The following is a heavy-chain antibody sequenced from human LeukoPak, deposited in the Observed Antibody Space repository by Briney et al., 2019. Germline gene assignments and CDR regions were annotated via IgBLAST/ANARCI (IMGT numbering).Heavy chain of an antibody. V-gene: IGHV3-66*02. Sequence: GGSLRLSCAASGFVVSDNYMSWVRRAPGQGLEWVSLIYTSGITKYTDSVKGRFTISRDNAKNTLYLQMNTLSAEDTAVYYCVGYYVGKFDYWGQGTLVTVSS. D-gene: IGHD4-23*01. CDR3: VGYYVGKFDY. CDR1: GFVVSDNY. CDR2: IYTSGIT. J-gene: IGHJ4*02.